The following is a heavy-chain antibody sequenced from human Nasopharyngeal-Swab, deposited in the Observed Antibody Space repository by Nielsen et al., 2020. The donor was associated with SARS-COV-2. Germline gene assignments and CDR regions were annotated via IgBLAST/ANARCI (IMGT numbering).Heavy chain of an antibody. J-gene: IGHJ4*02. CDR3: AKATNARYDFWSGSFDY. CDR1: GFTFNSYG. CDR2: ISGSTGTI. Sequence: GGSLRLSCAASGFTFNSYGMNWVRQAPGKGLQWVSYISGSTGTIYYADSVKGRFTISRDNAKNSLYLQMNSLRVEDMAFYYCAKATNARYDFWSGSFDYWGQGTLVTVSS. D-gene: IGHD3-3*01. V-gene: IGHV3-48*01.